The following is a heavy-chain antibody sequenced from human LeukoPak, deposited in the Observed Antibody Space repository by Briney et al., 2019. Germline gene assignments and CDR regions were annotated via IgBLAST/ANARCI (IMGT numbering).Heavy chain of an antibody. CDR2: ISPSGGST. J-gene: IGHJ5*02. CDR1: GYTFTSNY. D-gene: IGHD5-24*01. CDR3: ARDNSVRDEAWWFNP. V-gene: IGHV1-46*01. Sequence: EASVKVSCKAFGYTFTSNYMHWVRQVPGQGPEWMGVISPSGGSTTYAQKFQGRVTLARDMSTSTDYLELSSLRSEDTAVYYCARDNSVRDEAWWFNPWGQGTLVTVSS.